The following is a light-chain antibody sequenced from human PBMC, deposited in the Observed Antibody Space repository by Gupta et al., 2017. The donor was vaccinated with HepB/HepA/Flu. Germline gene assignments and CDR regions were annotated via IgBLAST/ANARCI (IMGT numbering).Light chain of an antibody. CDR1: QSVGSN. CDR3: QQYNNWPPSS. V-gene: IGKV3-15*01. CDR2: GTS. Sequence: ETVMTQSPATLSVSPGQRVTLSCRASQSVGSNLAWYQHKPGQTPRLLIYGTSCRPSGIPARFSGSGYGTELTLTISSRQSEDFAIYYCQQYNNWPPSSFGQGTKMEI. J-gene: IGKJ2*04.